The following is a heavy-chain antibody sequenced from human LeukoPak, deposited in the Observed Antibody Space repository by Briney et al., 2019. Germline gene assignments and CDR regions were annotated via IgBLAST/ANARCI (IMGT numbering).Heavy chain of an antibody. CDR2: IYYSGST. CDR3: ARVEWELQTDWSFVY. J-gene: IGHJ4*02. V-gene: IGHV4-39*07. Sequence: SETLSLTCTVSGGSISSSRYYWGWIRQPPGKGLEWIGRIYYSGSTYYNPSLTSRVTISVDTSKNQFSLKLSSVTAADTAVYYCARVEWELQTDWSFVYWGQGTLVTVSS. CDR1: GGSISSSRYY. D-gene: IGHD1-26*01.